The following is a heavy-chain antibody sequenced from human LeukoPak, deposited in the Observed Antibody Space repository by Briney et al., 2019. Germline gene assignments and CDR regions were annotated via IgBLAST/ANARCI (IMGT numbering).Heavy chain of an antibody. J-gene: IGHJ4*02. D-gene: IGHD3-22*01. CDR2: INHSGST. CDR1: GGSFSGYY. Sequence: PSETLSLTCAVYGGSFSGYYWSWIRQPPGKGLEWIGEINHSGSTNYNPSLKSRVTISVDTSKNQFSLKLSSVTAVDTAVYYCARDSSGYYGGFDYWGQGTLVTVSS. V-gene: IGHV4-34*01. CDR3: ARDSSGYYGGFDY.